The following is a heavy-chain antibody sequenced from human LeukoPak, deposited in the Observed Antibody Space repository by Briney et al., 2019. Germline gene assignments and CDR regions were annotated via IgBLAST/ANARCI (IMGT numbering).Heavy chain of an antibody. V-gene: IGHV3-23*01. D-gene: IGHD3-10*01. CDR3: ARDRNVGWFGELSDLDY. Sequence: GGSLRLSCAASGFTFSSYAVSWVRQAPGKGLEWVSAISGSGGSTYYADSVKGRFTISRDNSKNTLYLQMNSLRAEDTAVYYCARDRNVGWFGELSDLDYWGQGTLVTVSS. J-gene: IGHJ4*02. CDR2: ISGSGGST. CDR1: GFTFSSYA.